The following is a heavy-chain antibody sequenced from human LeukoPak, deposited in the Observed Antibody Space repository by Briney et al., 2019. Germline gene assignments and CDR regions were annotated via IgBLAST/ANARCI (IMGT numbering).Heavy chain of an antibody. CDR1: GFTFSSYS. Sequence: PGGSLRLSCAASGFTFSSYSMNWVRQAPGKGLEWVSSISSSSSYIYYADSVKGRFTISRDNAKNSLYLQMNSLRAEDTAVYYCAPQRGGYCTNGVCDDAFDIWGQGTMVTVSS. D-gene: IGHD2-8*01. CDR2: ISSSSSYI. V-gene: IGHV3-21*01. CDR3: APQRGGYCTNGVCDDAFDI. J-gene: IGHJ3*02.